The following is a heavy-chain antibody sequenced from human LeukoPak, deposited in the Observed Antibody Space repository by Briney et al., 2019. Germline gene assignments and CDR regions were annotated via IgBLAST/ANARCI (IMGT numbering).Heavy chain of an antibody. V-gene: IGHV3-74*01. CDR2: INNDGTNT. J-gene: IGHJ4*02. Sequence: SGGFLRLSCATFGFTLSDYWMHWVRHVPGTGPVWVSYINNDGTNTDYADSVKGRFTIFRDNAKKTLYLQMNSLRVEDTAVYYCVRQDSGSYLGGYWGQGTLVTVSS. CDR1: GFTLSDYW. CDR3: VRQDSGSYLGGY. D-gene: IGHD1-26*01.